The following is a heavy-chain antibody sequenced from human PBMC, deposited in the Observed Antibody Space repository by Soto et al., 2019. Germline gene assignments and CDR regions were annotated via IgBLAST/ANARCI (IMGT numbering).Heavy chain of an antibody. CDR3: VKSRGGNNFDFFD. Sequence: GGSLGLSCSVSGFSFSTYAMHWVRQAPGEGLEYVSASSGNGDTTYYADAVKGRFTISRDNSKNTLYLQMSSLSADDTAVYYCVKSRGGNNFDFFDWGQGALVTVSS. CDR1: GFSFSTYA. V-gene: IGHV3-64D*06. D-gene: IGHD5-12*01. CDR2: SSGNGDTT. J-gene: IGHJ4*02.